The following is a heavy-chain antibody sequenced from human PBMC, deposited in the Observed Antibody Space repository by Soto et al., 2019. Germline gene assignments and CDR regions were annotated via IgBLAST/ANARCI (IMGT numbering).Heavy chain of an antibody. D-gene: IGHD3-9*01. V-gene: IGHV4-59*01. J-gene: IGHJ5*02. CDR1: GGSISSYY. CDR3: ARVPLSGDDILTGFWFDP. CDR2: IYYSGST. Sequence: PSETLSLTCTVSGGSISSYYWSWIRLPPGKGLEWIRYIYYSGSTNYNPSLKSRVTISVDTSKNQFSLKLSSVTAADTAVYYCARVPLSGDDILTGFWFDPWGQGTLVTVS.